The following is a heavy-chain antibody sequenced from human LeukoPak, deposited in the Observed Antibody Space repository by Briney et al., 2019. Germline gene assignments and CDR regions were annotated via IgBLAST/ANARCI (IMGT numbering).Heavy chain of an antibody. CDR3: ARVDYDSSGYYTDLNWFDP. CDR2: IYSSGST. Sequence: SETLSLTRTVSGGSISSGGYYWSWIRQHPGKGLEWIGYIYSSGSTYYNPSLKSRVTISVDTSKNQFSLKLSSVTAADTAVYYCARVDYDSSGYYTDLNWFDPWGQGTLVTVSS. V-gene: IGHV4-31*03. D-gene: IGHD3-22*01. J-gene: IGHJ5*02. CDR1: GGSISSGGYY.